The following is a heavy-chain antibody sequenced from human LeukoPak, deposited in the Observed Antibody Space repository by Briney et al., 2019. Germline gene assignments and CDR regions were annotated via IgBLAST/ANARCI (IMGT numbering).Heavy chain of an antibody. D-gene: IGHD3-10*01. CDR3: AHTGVTMVRGSPPDY. V-gene: IGHV2-5*01. Sequence: SGPTLVNPTQTLTLTCTFSGFSLSTSGVGVGWIRQPPGKALEWLALIYWNDDKRYSPSLKSRLTITKDTSKNQVVLTMTNMDPVDTATYYCAHTGVTMVRGSPPDYWGQGTLVTVSS. CDR2: IYWNDDK. J-gene: IGHJ4*02. CDR1: GFSLSTSGVG.